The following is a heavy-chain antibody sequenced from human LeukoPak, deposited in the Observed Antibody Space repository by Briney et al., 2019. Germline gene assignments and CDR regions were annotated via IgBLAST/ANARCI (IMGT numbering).Heavy chain of an antibody. CDR2: INPNSGGT. CDR1: GYTFTGYY. D-gene: IGHD6-6*01. Sequence: GASVKVSCKASGYTFTGYYMHWVRQAPGQGLEWMGWINPNSGGTNYAQKFQGRVTMTRDTSISTAYMELSRLRSDDTAVYYCAGTSRYYYYYYMDVWGKGTTVTVSS. J-gene: IGHJ6*03. CDR3: AGTSRYYYYYYMDV. V-gene: IGHV1-2*02.